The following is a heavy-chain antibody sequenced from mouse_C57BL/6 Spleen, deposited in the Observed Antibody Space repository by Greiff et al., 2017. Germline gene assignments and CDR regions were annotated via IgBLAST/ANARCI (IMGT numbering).Heavy chain of an antibody. CDR1: GFTFSDYY. J-gene: IGHJ4*01. CDR3: ARADDGYYGAMDY. Sequence: EVMLVESEGGLVQPGSSMKLSCTASGFTFSDYYMAWVRQVPEKGLEWVANINYDGSSTYYLDSLKSRFIISRDNAKNILYLQMSSLKAEDTATYYCARADDGYYGAMDYWGQGTSVTVSS. D-gene: IGHD2-3*01. V-gene: IGHV5-16*01. CDR2: INYDGSST.